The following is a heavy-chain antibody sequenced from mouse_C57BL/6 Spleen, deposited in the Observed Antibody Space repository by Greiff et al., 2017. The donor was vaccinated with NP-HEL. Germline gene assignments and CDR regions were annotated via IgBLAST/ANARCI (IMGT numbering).Heavy chain of an antibody. D-gene: IGHD1-1*01. CDR3: ARWATVGYAMDY. Sequence: VQLQQPGTELVKPGASVKLSCKASGYTFTSYWMHWVKQRPGQGLEWIGNINPSNGGTNYNEKFKSKATLTVDKSSSTAYMQLSSLTSEDSAVYYGARWATVGYAMDYWGQGTSVTVSS. J-gene: IGHJ4*01. CDR1: GYTFTSYW. V-gene: IGHV1-53*01. CDR2: INPSNGGT.